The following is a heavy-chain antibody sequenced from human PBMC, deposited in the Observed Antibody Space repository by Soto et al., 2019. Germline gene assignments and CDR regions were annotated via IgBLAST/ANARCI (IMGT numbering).Heavy chain of an antibody. J-gene: IGHJ4*02. V-gene: IGHV1-69*13. CDR1: GGTFSSYA. Sequence: SVKVSCKASGGTFSSYAISWVRQAPGQGLEWMGGIIPIFGTANYAQKYQGRVTITADESTSTDYIELSSLRSEDTALYYCARGYSSMTTVTKFGYWGQGTLVTVSA. D-gene: IGHD4-17*01. CDR2: IIPIFGTA. CDR3: ARGYSSMTTVTKFGY.